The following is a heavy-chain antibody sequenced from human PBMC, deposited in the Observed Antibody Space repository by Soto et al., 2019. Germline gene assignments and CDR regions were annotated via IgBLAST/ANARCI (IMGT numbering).Heavy chain of an antibody. V-gene: IGHV4-39*01. CDR1: GGSISSSSYY. CDR2: IFYSGST. Sequence: SETLSLTCTVSGGSISSSSYYWGWIRQPPGKGLEWIGSIFYSGSTYYSPSLKSRVTISADTSENQFSLKVSSVTAADMAVYYCARRLGSGNMDVWGQGTTVTVSS. D-gene: IGHD3-10*01. CDR3: ARRLGSGNMDV. J-gene: IGHJ6*02.